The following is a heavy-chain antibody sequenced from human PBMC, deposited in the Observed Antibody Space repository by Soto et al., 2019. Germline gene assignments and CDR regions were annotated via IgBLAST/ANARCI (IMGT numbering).Heavy chain of an antibody. J-gene: IGHJ6*02. CDR3: ATYSSSWYYYGMDV. CDR2: IKQDGSEK. D-gene: IGHD6-13*01. CDR1: GFTFSSYW. V-gene: IGHV3-7*01. Sequence: PVGSLRLSCAASGFTFSSYWMSWVRQAPGKGLEWVANIKQDGSEKYYVDSVKGRFTISRDNAKNSLYLQMNSLRAEDTAVYYCATYSSSWYYYGMDVWGQGTTVTVSS.